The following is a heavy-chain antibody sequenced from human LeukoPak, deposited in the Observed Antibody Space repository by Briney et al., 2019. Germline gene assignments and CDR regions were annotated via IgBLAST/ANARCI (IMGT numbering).Heavy chain of an antibody. CDR3: ARDRQQLGYYYGMDV. CDR2: ISYDGSNK. V-gene: IGHV3-30-3*01. D-gene: IGHD6-13*01. J-gene: IGHJ6*02. CDR1: GFTFSSYA. Sequence: PGGSLRLSCAASGFTFSSYAMHWVRQAPGKGLEWVAVISYDGSNKYYADSVKGRFTISRDNSKNTLYLQMNSLRAEDTAVYYCARDRQQLGYYYGMDVWGQGTTVTVSS.